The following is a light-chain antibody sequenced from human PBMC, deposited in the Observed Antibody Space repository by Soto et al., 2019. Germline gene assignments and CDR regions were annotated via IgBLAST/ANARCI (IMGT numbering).Light chain of an antibody. CDR3: QQYNSYSRT. Sequence: DIQMTQSPSTLSASVGDRVTITCRASQTISSWLAWYQQKPGKAPKLLIYKASSLESGVPSRFSGSGSGTEFTLTINSLQPDDFATYYCQQYNSYSRTFGQGTTVEIK. CDR2: KAS. CDR1: QTISSW. J-gene: IGKJ1*01. V-gene: IGKV1-5*03.